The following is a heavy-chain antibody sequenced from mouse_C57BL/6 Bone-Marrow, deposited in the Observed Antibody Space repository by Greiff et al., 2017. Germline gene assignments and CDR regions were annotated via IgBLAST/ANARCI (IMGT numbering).Heavy chain of an antibody. D-gene: IGHD1-1*01. CDR1: GYTFTSYW. J-gene: IGHJ3*01. CDR3: ARNYGSSYQFAY. V-gene: IGHV1-64*01. Sequence: QVQLQQSGAELVKPGASVKLSCKASGYTFTSYWMHWVKQRPGQGLEWIGMIHPNSGSTNYNEKFKSKATLTVDKSSSTAYMQLSSRTSEDSAVYYCARNYGSSYQFAYWGQGTLVTVSA. CDR2: IHPNSGST.